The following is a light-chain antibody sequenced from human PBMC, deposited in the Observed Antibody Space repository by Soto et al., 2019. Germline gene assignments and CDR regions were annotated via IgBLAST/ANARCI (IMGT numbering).Light chain of an antibody. CDR2: ASS. V-gene: IGKV1D-16*01. J-gene: IGKJ5*01. CDR1: QDIGSW. Sequence: DIQMTQSPPSLSASVGDRVTITCRASQDIGSWLAWYQQKPEEGPKYLIYASSSLHSGVPSRFSGRGSAIYFPFTISSMQSEDFALYYCQQYDNYPLSFGQGTRLEIK. CDR3: QQYDNYPLS.